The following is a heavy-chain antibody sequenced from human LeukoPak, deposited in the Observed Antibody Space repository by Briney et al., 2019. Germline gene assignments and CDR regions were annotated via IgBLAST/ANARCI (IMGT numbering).Heavy chain of an antibody. CDR2: ISSSGSTI. V-gene: IGHV3-11*04. CDR1: GFTFSDYY. CDR3: ARKPASYYYDSSGYYYFQH. Sequence: GGSLRLSCAASGFTFSDYYMSWIRQAPGKGLEWVSYISSSGSTIYYADSVKGRFTISRGNAKNSLYLQMNSLRAEDTAVYYCARKPASYYYDSSGYYYFQHWGQGTLVTVSS. D-gene: IGHD3-22*01. J-gene: IGHJ1*01.